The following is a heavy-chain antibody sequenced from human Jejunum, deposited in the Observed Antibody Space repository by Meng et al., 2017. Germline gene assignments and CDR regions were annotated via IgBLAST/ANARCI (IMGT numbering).Heavy chain of an antibody. D-gene: IGHD2/OR15-2a*01. CDR1: GGSISNNNW. Sequence: VHLEEQGPGLVKPSGTLSLTCAVSGGSISNNNWWSWVRQPPGKGLEWIGEISHTGRINYNPSLKSRVTMSLDKSKNQFSLDLTSVTGADTAVYYCARDLLDPNIAATGWFDPWGQGTLVTVSS. CDR2: ISHTGRI. V-gene: IGHV4-4*02. CDR3: ARDLLDPNIAATGWFDP. J-gene: IGHJ5*02.